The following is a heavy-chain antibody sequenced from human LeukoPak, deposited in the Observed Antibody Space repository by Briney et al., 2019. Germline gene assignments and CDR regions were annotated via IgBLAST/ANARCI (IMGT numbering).Heavy chain of an antibody. D-gene: IGHD2-15*01. Sequence: PSETLSLTCTVPGGSISSYYWNWIRQPPGKGLEWIGYIYYSGSTNYNPSLKSRATISVDTSKNQFSLKLSSVTAADTAVYYCARPSSGYCSGGSCFSLGYWGQGILVTVSS. J-gene: IGHJ4*02. CDR1: GGSISSYY. V-gene: IGHV4-59*01. CDR3: ARPSSGYCSGGSCFSLGY. CDR2: IYYSGST.